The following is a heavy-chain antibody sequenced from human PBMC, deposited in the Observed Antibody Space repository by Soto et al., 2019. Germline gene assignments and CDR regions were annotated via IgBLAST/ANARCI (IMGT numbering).Heavy chain of an antibody. Sequence: ASVKVSCKASGCTFTLYGISWVRQAPGQGREWMGWISAYNGNTNYAQKLQGRVPMTTDTSTSTAYMELRSLRSDDTPVYYCTYFAWRRVRDSYYYGMDVWGQGSTVTVSS. J-gene: IGHJ6*02. D-gene: IGHD3-9*01. V-gene: IGHV1-18*04. CDR2: ISAYNGNT. CDR1: GCTFTLYG. CDR3: TYFAWRRVRDSYYYGMDV.